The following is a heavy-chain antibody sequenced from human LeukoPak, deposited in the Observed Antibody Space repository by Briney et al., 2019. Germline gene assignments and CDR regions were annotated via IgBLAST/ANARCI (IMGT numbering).Heavy chain of an antibody. CDR1: GFTFSSYG. CDR3: ARDPRSRSYDILTGYSH. D-gene: IGHD3-9*01. J-gene: IGHJ4*02. CDR2: IWYDGSNK. Sequence: PGGSLRLSCAASGFTFSSYGMHWVRQAPGKGLEWVAVIWYDGSNKYYADSVKGRFTISRDNSKNTLYLQMNSLRAEDTAVYYCARDPRSRSYDILTGYSHWGQGTLVTVSS. V-gene: IGHV3-33*01.